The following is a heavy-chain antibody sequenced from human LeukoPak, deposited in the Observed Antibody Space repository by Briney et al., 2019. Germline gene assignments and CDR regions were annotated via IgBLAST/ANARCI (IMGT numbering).Heavy chain of an antibody. D-gene: IGHD3-22*01. V-gene: IGHV1-46*01. J-gene: IGHJ3*02. CDR1: GYIFTSYY. CDR3: ARGRNYYDSSRYYYEGDAFDI. CDR2: INPSGGSI. Sequence: ASVKVSCRASGYIFTSYYMYWVRQAPGQGLEWMGIINPSGGSIRYAQKFQGRVTMTRDTSTSTVYMELSSLRSEDTAVYYCARGRNYYDSSRYYYEGDAFDIWGQGTMVTVSS.